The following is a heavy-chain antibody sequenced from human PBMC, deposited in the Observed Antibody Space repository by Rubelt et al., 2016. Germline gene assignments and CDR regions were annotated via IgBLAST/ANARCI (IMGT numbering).Heavy chain of an antibody. CDR2: IYYSGST. CDR3: ARGRRGYSYAPFDY. V-gene: IGHV4-39*07. CDR1: GGSISSSSYY. D-gene: IGHD5-18*01. Sequence: QLQLQESGPGLVKPSETLSLTCTVSGGSISSSSYYWGWIRQPPGKGLEWIGSIYYSGSTYYNPSLKSRVTISVDTSKNQFALKLSSVTAADTAVYYCARGRRGYSYAPFDYWGQGTLVTVSS. J-gene: IGHJ4*02.